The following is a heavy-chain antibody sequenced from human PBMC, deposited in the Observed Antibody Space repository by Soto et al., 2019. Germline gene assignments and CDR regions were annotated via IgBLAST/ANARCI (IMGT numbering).Heavy chain of an antibody. J-gene: IGHJ1*01. V-gene: IGHV1-18*01. CDR2: ISAYNGNT. Sequence: ASVKVSCKASGYTFTSYGISWVRQAPGQGLEWMGWISAYNGNTNYAQKLQGRVTMTTDTSTSTAYMELRSLRSDDTAVYYCARDSGSGWYEGYFQHWGQGTLVTVSS. CDR3: ARDSGSGWYEGYFQH. CDR1: GYTFTSYG. D-gene: IGHD6-19*01.